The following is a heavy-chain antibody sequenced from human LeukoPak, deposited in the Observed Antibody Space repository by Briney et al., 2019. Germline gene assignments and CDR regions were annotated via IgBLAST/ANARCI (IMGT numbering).Heavy chain of an antibody. CDR3: AKDRTVGATYHDAFDI. D-gene: IGHD1-26*01. V-gene: IGHV3-23*01. Sequence: GGSLRLSCAASGFTLSNSAMSWARQAPGKGLEWVSTLSSSGGTTAYADSVKGRFTISRDNSKNTLYLQMNNLRAEDTAVYYCAKDRTVGATYHDAFDIWGQGTMVTVSS. J-gene: IGHJ3*02. CDR2: LSSSGGTT. CDR1: GFTLSNSA.